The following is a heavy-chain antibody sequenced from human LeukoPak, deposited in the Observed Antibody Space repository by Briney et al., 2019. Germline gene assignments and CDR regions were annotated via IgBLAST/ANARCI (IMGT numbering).Heavy chain of an antibody. J-gene: IGHJ6*04. CDR3: ARGLQVIYGMDV. CDR1: GFTFSSYA. CDR2: IWYDGSNK. D-gene: IGHD2-21*01. Sequence: GGSLRLSCAASGFTFSSYAMHWVRQAPGKGLEWVAVIWYDGSNKYYADSVKGRFTISRDNSKNTLYLQMNSLRAEDTAVYYCARGLQVIYGMDVWGKGTTVTVSS. V-gene: IGHV3-33*08.